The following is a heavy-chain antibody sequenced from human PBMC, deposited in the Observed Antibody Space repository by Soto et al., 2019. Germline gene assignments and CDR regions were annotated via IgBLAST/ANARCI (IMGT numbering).Heavy chain of an antibody. V-gene: IGHV3-23*01. CDR2: GGRGGST. J-gene: IGHJ6*03. D-gene: IGHD3-16*01. Sequence: DVQLLESGGGLAQRGGALRISCGGSGFSFSNYGLTLVPQAPGKGLEWVSYGGRGGSTYYADSVKGRFTISRDNSKNTLYLQMNSLRAEDTAVYYCVKFRGRAYHYYYMDVWGNGTTVTVSS. CDR3: VKFRGRAYHYYYMDV. CDR1: GFSFSNYG.